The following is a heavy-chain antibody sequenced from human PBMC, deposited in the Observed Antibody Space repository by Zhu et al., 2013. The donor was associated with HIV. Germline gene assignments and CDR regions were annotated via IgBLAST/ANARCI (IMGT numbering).Heavy chain of an antibody. CDR1: GYTFSNYG. CDR2: ISASNGNT. D-gene: IGHD2-21*02. J-gene: IGHJ4*02. Sequence: QVNLVQSGSEVKKPGASVRVSCKASGYTFSNYGISWVRQAPGQGLEWLGLISASNGNTIYEQKFQGRVTMNTDTPTGTAYMELRNLTSEDTAVYYCARSGGNSEENDYFDYWGQGTLVSVSS. CDR3: ARSGGNSEENDYFDY. V-gene: IGHV1-18*04.